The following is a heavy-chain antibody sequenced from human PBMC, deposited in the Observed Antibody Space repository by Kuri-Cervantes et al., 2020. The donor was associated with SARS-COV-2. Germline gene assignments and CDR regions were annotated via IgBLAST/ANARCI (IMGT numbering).Heavy chain of an antibody. Sequence: GESLKISCAASGFTFDDYGMSWVRQAPGKGLEWVSGINWNGVRTGYTDSVKGRFTISRDNAKNSLYLQMNSLRAEDTAVYYCARVVIPAALDYWGQGTLVTVSS. CDR1: GFTFDDYG. J-gene: IGHJ4*02. V-gene: IGHV3-20*04. D-gene: IGHD2-2*01. CDR3: ARVVIPAALDY. CDR2: INWNGVRT.